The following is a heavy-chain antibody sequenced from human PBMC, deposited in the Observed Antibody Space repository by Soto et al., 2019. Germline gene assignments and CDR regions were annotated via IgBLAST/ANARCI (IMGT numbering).Heavy chain of an antibody. CDR1: GGSISSYY. V-gene: IGHV4-59*01. CDR2: IYNSGST. Sequence: SETLSLTCTVSGGSISSYYWSWIRQPPGKGLEWIGYIYNSGSTNYNPSLKSRVTISVDTSKNQFSLTVSSVTAADTAVYYCARARSGYGGRYYYYYMDVWGKGTTVTVSS. J-gene: IGHJ6*03. D-gene: IGHD5-12*01. CDR3: ARARSGYGGRYYYYYMDV.